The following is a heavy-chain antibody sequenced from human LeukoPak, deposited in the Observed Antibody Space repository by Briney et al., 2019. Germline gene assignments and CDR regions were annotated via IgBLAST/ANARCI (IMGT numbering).Heavy chain of an antibody. CDR2: ISAYNGNT. Sequence: GASVRVSCKASGGTFSSYAISWVRQAPGQGLEWMGWISAYNGNTNYAQKLQGRVTMTTDTSTSTAYMELRSLRSDDTAVYYCASESQSTLDAFDIWGQGTMVTVSS. V-gene: IGHV1-18*01. J-gene: IGHJ3*02. CDR3: ASESQSTLDAFDI. CDR1: GGTFSSYA. D-gene: IGHD3-16*01.